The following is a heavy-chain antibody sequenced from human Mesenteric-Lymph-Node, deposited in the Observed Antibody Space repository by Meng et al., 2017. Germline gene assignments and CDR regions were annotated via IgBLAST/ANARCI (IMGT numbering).Heavy chain of an antibody. Sequence: ASVKVSCKASGYTFTGYYIHWVRQAPGQGLEWMGRINPKSGGMNYAQKFQGRVTMTRDTSISTAYMEVSRLRSDDTAVYYCARDFAIAARRVPGYWGQGTLVTVSS. CDR2: INPKSGGM. J-gene: IGHJ4*02. D-gene: IGHD6-6*01. CDR1: GYTFTGYY. V-gene: IGHV1-2*06. CDR3: ARDFAIAARRVPGY.